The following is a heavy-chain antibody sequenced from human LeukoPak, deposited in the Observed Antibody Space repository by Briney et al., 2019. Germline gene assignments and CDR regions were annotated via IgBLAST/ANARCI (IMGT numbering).Heavy chain of an antibody. CDR2: IDSRSSDI. CDR3: VRDWGGYGLDV. J-gene: IGHJ6*02. Sequence: GGSLRLSCAASGFTFSSYWMTWVRQAPGKGLEWVSTIDSRSSDIHYADSVRGRLTISRDNAKNSLYLQMNSLRAEDTAVYYCVRDWGGYGLDVWGQGTTVTVS. CDR1: GFTFSSYW. D-gene: IGHD3-16*01. V-gene: IGHV3-21*01.